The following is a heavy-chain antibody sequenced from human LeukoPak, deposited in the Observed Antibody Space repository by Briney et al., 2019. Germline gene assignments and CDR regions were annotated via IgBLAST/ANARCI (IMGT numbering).Heavy chain of an antibody. D-gene: IGHD6-19*01. J-gene: IGHJ4*02. CDR3: ARVRGATQYSSGWYFDY. CDR1: GGSISTYY. V-gene: IGHV4-59*12. Sequence: SETLSLTCTVSGGSISTYYWSWIRQPPGKGLEWIGEIYHSGSTNYNPSLKSRVTISVDKSKNQFSLKLSSVTAADTAVYYCARVRGATQYSSGWYFDYWGQGTLVTVSS. CDR2: IYHSGST.